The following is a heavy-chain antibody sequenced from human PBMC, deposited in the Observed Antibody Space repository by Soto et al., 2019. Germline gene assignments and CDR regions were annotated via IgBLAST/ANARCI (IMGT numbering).Heavy chain of an antibody. CDR1: GGSISSSSYY. J-gene: IGHJ5*02. V-gene: IGHV4-39*01. D-gene: IGHD3-3*01. CDR3: ARVRFLEWQTWFDP. CDR2: IYYSGST. Sequence: TSETLSLTCTVSGGSISSSSYYWGWIRQPPGKGLEWIGSIYYSGSTYYNPSLKSRVTISVDTSKNQFSLKLSSVTAADTAVYYCARVRFLEWQTWFDPWGQGTLVTVS.